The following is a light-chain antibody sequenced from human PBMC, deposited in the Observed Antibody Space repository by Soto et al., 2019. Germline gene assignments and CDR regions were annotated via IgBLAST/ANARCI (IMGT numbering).Light chain of an antibody. CDR2: EVT. V-gene: IGLV2-8*01. J-gene: IGLJ2*01. CDR3: VSYAGSNNVV. CDR1: SSDVGGYKY. Sequence: QSALTQPPSASGSPGQSVTISCAGTSSDVGGYKYVSWYQQHPGKAPKLMIYEVTKRPSGVPDRFSGSKSGNTASLTVSGLQAEDEADYYCVSYAGSNNVVFGGGTKLTVL.